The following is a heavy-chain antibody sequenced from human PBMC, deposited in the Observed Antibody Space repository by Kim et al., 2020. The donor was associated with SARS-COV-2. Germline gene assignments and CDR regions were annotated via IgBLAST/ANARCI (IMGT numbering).Heavy chain of an antibody. CDR3: ARDLVIMIGAFDI. Sequence: GGSLRLSCAASGFTFRDYYMAWIRQAPGKGLEWVAYISSSGHNIYYADSVKGRFSISRDNANSSLYLQMNSLRAEDTAVYYCARDLVIMIGAFDIWGRGTLVTVSS. J-gene: IGHJ3*02. CDR2: ISSSGHNI. CDR1: GFTFRDYY. D-gene: IGHD3-10*01. V-gene: IGHV3-11*01.